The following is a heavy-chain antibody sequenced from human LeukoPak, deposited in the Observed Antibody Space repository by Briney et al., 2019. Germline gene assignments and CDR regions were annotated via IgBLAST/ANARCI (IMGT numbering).Heavy chain of an antibody. CDR1: GGSISSTIYY. CDR3: ASSPLL. CDR2: FSYSGNN. D-gene: IGHD2-21*01. Sequence: PSETLSLTCTVSGGSISSTIYYWAWIRQPPGKGLEWIGSFSYSGNNFYNSSLTSRVSISEDTSKNQFSLKLTSVTAADTAVYYCASSPLLWGQGILVTVSS. J-gene: IGHJ4*02. V-gene: IGHV4-39*01.